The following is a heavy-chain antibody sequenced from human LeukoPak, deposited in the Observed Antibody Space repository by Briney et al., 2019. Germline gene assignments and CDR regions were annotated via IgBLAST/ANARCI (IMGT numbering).Heavy chain of an antibody. CDR3: ARARRDCSGGSCYSDDAFDI. CDR2: IKQDGSEK. D-gene: IGHD2-15*01. CDR1: GFTFSSYW. Sequence: PGGSLRLSCAASGFTFSSYWMSWVRQAPGKGLEWVANIKQDGSEKYYVDSVKGRFTISRDNAQNSLYLQMNSLRAEDTAVYYCARARRDCSGGSCYSDDAFDIWGQGTMVTVSS. J-gene: IGHJ3*02. V-gene: IGHV3-7*01.